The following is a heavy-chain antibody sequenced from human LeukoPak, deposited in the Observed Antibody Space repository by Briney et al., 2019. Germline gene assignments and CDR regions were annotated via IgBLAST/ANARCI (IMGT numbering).Heavy chain of an antibody. Sequence: ASVKVSCKASGYTFTGYYMHWVRQAPGQGLEWMGRINPNSGGTNYAQKFQGRVTMTRDTSISTAYMELSRLRSDDTAVYYCARVVTAVYYYYMDVWGEGTTVTVSS. D-gene: IGHD2-21*02. J-gene: IGHJ6*03. V-gene: IGHV1-2*06. CDR2: INPNSGGT. CDR3: ARVVTAVYYYYMDV. CDR1: GYTFTGYY.